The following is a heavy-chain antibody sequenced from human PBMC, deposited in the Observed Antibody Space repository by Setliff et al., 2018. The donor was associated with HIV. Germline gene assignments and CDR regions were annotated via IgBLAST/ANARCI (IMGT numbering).Heavy chain of an antibody. CDR2: IYYSGST. CDR3: ARGTIFLAYSSGWFDAFDI. Sequence: SETLSLTCTVSGGSISSYYWSWIRQPPGKGLEWIGYIYYSGSTNYNPSLKSRVTISVDTSKNQFSLKLSSVTAADTAVYYCARGTIFLAYSSGWFDAFDIWGQGAMVTVSS. CDR1: GGSISSYY. V-gene: IGHV4-59*01. J-gene: IGHJ3*02. D-gene: IGHD6-19*01.